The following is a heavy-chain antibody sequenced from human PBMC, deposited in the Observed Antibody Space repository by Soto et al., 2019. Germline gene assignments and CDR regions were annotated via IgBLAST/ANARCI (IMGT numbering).Heavy chain of an antibody. CDR1: GGTFSSYA. Sequence: ASVKVSCKASGGTFSSYAISWVRQAPGQGLEWMGGIIPIFGTANYAQKFQGRVTITADESTSTAYMELSSLRSEDTAVYYCAREVVVNNYFDYWGQGALVTVSS. J-gene: IGHJ4*02. V-gene: IGHV1-69*13. CDR2: IIPIFGTA. CDR3: AREVVVNNYFDY. D-gene: IGHD3-22*01.